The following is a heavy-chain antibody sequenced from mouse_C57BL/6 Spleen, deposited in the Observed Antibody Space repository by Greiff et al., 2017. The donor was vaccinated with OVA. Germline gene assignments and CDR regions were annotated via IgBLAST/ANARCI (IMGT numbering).Heavy chain of an antibody. CDR3: ARCSYSNHGGFAY. J-gene: IGHJ3*01. CDR2: INPNNGGT. CDR1: GYTFTDYY. Sequence: VQLQQSGPELVKPGASVKISCKASGYTFTDYYMNWVKQSHGKSLEWIGDINPNNGGTSYNQKFKGKATLTVDKSSSTAYMELRSLTSEDSAVYFCARCSYSNHGGFAYWGQGTLVTVSA. V-gene: IGHV1-26*01. D-gene: IGHD2-5*01.